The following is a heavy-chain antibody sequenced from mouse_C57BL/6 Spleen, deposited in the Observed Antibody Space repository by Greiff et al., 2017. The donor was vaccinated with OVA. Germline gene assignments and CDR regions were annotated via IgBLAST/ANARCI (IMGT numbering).Heavy chain of an antibody. CDR2: ISSGSSTI. CDR1: GFTFSDYG. Sequence: VQLQQSGGGLVKPGGSLKLSCAASGFTFSDYGMHWVRQAPEKGLEWVAYISSGSSTIYYADTVKGRFTISRDNAKNTLFLQMTSLRSEDTAMYYCARGDYENYFDYWGQGTTLTVSS. D-gene: IGHD2-4*01. V-gene: IGHV5-17*01. J-gene: IGHJ2*01. CDR3: ARGDYENYFDY.